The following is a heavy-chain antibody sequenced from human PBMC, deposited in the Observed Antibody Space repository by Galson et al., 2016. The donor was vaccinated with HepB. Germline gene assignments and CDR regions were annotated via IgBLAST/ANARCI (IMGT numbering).Heavy chain of an antibody. D-gene: IGHD2/OR15-2a*01. CDR3: ARYNIVWYEDY. CDR2: ISGSGANT. V-gene: IGHV3-23*01. Sequence: SLRLSCAASGFTLSSYAMTWVRQAPGKGLEWVSAISGSGANTYYEDFVKGRFTIYRDTSKNTLYLQMDSLRAEDTAVFYCARYNIVWYEDYWGQGTLVTVSS. CDR1: GFTLSSYA. J-gene: IGHJ4*02.